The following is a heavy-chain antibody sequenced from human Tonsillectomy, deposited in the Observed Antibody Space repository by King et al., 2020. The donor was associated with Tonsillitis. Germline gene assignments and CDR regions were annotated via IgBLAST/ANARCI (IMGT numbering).Heavy chain of an antibody. D-gene: IGHD6-6*01. Sequence: QLQESGPGLVKPSQTLSLTCTVSGGSISSDNYYWSWIRQPAGKGLEWIGRIYSSGSTNYNPSLKSRVTMSVATSKNNFSLKLSPVTAADTAVYYCARGTSSQFYYYYYYMDVWGKGTTVTVSS. V-gene: IGHV4-61*02. CDR3: ARGTSSQFYYYYYYMDV. CDR2: IYSSGST. J-gene: IGHJ6*03. CDR1: GGSISSDNYY.